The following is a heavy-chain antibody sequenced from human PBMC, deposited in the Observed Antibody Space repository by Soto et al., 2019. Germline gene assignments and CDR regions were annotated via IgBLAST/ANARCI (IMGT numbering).Heavy chain of an antibody. J-gene: IGHJ6*03. CDR2: IYYSGST. V-gene: IGHV4-59*08. CDR1: GGSISSYY. Sequence: SETLSLTCTVSGGSISSYYWSWIRQPPGKGLEWIGYIYYSGSTNYNPSLKSRVTISVDTSKNQFSLKLSSVTAADTAVYYCARHVFLSRQQLANILAITGYYYYMDVWGKGTTVTVSS. D-gene: IGHD6-13*01. CDR3: ARHVFLSRQQLANILAITGYYYYMDV.